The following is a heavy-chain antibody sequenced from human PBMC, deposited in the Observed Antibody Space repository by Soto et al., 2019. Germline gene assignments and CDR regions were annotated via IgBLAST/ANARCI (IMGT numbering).Heavy chain of an antibody. J-gene: IGHJ4*02. Sequence: SVKVSCKASGGSFSNFGISWVRQAPGQGLEWMGGIVPVFGRPSYAQRFRGRLTITADESTSTGYVELISLRSDDTAVYYCAREGSGYNFWGQGTQVTVSS. D-gene: IGHD5-12*01. V-gene: IGHV1-69*13. CDR3: AREGSGYNF. CDR1: GGSFSNFG. CDR2: IVPVFGRP.